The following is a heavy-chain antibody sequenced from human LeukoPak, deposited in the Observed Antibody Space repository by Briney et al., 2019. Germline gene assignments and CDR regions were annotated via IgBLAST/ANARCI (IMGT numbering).Heavy chain of an antibody. CDR1: GGSISRYY. D-gene: IGHD3-10*01. Sequence: PSETLSLTCTVSGGSISRYYWSWIRQPAGKGLEWIGRIYTRGSTNYNPSLKSRATMPVHTSKTQFSLKLSSVPAADPAVYYCARSYGSGSYNYYYYYLDVWGKGTTVTVSS. CDR2: IYTRGST. J-gene: IGHJ6*03. CDR3: ARSYGSGSYNYYYYYLDV. V-gene: IGHV4-4*07.